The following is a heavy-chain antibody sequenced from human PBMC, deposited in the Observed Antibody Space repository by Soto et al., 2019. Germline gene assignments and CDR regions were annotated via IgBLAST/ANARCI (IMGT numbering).Heavy chain of an antibody. CDR2: INPNSGGT. CDR3: ARDSSHYDDIWWAPYYYMDV. V-gene: IGHV1-2*04. J-gene: IGHJ6*03. CDR1: GYTFTGYY. D-gene: IGHD3-16*01. Sequence: QVQLVQSGAEVKKPGASVKVSCTASGYTFTGYYMHWVRQAPGQGLEWMGWINPNSGGTNYAQKFQGCVTMTRDTAIRPAYVALRRLRSDDTDVYYCARDSSHYDDIWWAPYYYMDVWGKGTTVTASS.